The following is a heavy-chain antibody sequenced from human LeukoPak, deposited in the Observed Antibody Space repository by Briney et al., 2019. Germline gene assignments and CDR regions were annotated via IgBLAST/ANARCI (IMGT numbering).Heavy chain of an antibody. CDR2: INPNSGGT. CDR1: GYTSTGYY. CDR3: ARARTYYDFWSGVNY. J-gene: IGHJ4*02. Sequence: GSVKVSCKASGYTSTGYYMHWVRQAPGQGLEWMGWINPNSGGTNYAQKFQGRVTMSRDTANSTAYMELSRLRSDDTAVYYCARARTYYDFWSGVNYWGQGTLVTVSS. D-gene: IGHD3-3*01. V-gene: IGHV1-2*02.